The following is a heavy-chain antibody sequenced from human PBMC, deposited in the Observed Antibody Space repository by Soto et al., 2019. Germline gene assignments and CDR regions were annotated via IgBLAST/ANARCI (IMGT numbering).Heavy chain of an antibody. CDR1: GGSISSYY. Sequence: SETLSLTCTVSGGSISSYYWSWIRQPPGKGLEWIGYIYYSGSTNYNPSLKSRVTISVDTSKNQFSLKLSSVTAADTAVYYCARGGYSYGYIPYNWFDPWGQGTLVTVS. CDR2: IYYSGST. J-gene: IGHJ5*02. V-gene: IGHV4-59*01. CDR3: ARGGYSYGYIPYNWFDP. D-gene: IGHD5-18*01.